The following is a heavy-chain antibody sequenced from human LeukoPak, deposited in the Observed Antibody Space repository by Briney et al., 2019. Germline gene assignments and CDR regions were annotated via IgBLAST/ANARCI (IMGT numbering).Heavy chain of an antibody. CDR1: GFTFSNYA. CDR2: ISGSGGGT. D-gene: IGHD6-13*01. J-gene: IGHJ4*02. CDR3: ARGGYSSSWYSAHFDY. Sequence: GGSLRLSCAASGFTFSNYAMSWVRQAPGKGLEWVSAISGSGGGTYYADSVKGRFTISRDNFKNTLYLQMNSLRAEDTAVYYCARGGYSSSWYSAHFDYWGQGTLVTVSS. V-gene: IGHV3-23*01.